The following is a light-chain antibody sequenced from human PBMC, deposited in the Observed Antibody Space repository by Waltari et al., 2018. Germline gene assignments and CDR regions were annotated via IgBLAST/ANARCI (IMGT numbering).Light chain of an antibody. CDR2: HAS. CDR3: QQYNRWPPLT. Sequence: EIVXTQSPATLSVSPGERVTLSCRASQSIATDLAWYQHKPGQAPRLLIYHASTRATDIPSRFRGSGSGTDFTLTISGLQSEDSAVYYCQQYNRWPPLTFGGGTKVEI. V-gene: IGKV3D-15*01. CDR1: QSIATD. J-gene: IGKJ4*01.